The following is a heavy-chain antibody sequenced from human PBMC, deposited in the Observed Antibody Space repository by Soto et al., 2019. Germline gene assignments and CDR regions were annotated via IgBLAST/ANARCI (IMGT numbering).Heavy chain of an antibody. D-gene: IGHD1-1*01. J-gene: IGHJ4*02. CDR2: ISAHNGNT. CDR3: ARGRYGDY. V-gene: IGHV1-18*01. Sequence: QVHLVQSGAEVKKPGASVKVSCKASGYTFTSYGITWVRQAPGQGLEWMGWISAHNGNTDYAQKLQGRVIVTRATSTSTAYMELRSLRSDVTAVYYCARGRYGDYWGQGALVTVSS. CDR1: GYTFTSYG.